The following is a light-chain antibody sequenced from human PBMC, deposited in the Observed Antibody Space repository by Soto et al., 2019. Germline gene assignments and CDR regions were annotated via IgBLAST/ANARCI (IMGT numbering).Light chain of an antibody. Sequence: EIVLTQSPATLSLCPGERATLSCRASQSVSSYLAWYQQKPGQAPRLLIYDASNRATGIPARFSGSGSGTDFTLTISSLEPEDFAVYYCQQRSNWRTFGQGTRLEIK. CDR2: DAS. J-gene: IGKJ5*01. CDR3: QQRSNWRT. V-gene: IGKV3-11*01. CDR1: QSVSSY.